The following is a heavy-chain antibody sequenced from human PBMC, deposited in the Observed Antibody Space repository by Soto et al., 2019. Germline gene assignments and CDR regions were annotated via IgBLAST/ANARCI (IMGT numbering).Heavy chain of an antibody. Sequence: PRGSLRLSCAASGVTLRHYNMNWIRQALGKGLGGVASISSTSTYIYYADSARGRFTVSRDNAKGSLSLQMNSLRGDDPAIDYCARGPRRGWEYFQYWGQCT. J-gene: IGHJ1*01. CDR2: ISSTSTYI. CDR3: ARGPRRGWEYFQY. CDR1: GVTLRHYN. D-gene: IGHD6-19*01. V-gene: IGHV3-21*01.